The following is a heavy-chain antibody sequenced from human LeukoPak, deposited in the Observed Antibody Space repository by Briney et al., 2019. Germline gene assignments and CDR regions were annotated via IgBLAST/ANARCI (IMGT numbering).Heavy chain of an antibody. V-gene: IGHV1-46*01. Sequence: ASVKVSCKASGYTFTSYYMHWVRQAPGQGLEWMGIINPSGGRTNYAQKFRGRVTMTRDTSTSTVYLELSSLRSEDTAVYYCAREEAMDVWGQGTTVTVSS. J-gene: IGHJ6*02. CDR1: GYTFTSYY. CDR3: AREEAMDV. CDR2: INPSGGRT.